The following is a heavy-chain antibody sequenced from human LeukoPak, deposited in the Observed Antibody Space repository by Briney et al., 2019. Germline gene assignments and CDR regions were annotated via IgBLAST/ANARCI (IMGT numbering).Heavy chain of an antibody. CDR3: ASSTTVWVDY. V-gene: IGHV1-2*02. CDR1: GYTFTSYG. D-gene: IGHD4-17*01. Sequence: ASVKVSCKASGYTFTSYGISWVRQAPGQGLEWMGWINPNSGGTNYAQKFQGRVTMTRDTSISTAYMELSRLRSDDTAVYYCASSTTVWVDYWGQGTLATVSS. CDR2: INPNSGGT. J-gene: IGHJ4*02.